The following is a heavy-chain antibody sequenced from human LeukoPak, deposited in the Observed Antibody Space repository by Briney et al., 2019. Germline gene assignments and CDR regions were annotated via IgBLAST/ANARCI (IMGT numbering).Heavy chain of an antibody. D-gene: IGHD3-3*01. CDR1: GYTFTSYD. Sequence: ASVKVSCKASGYTFTSYDINWVRQATRHGLEWMGWMNPNCGNTGYAQKFQGRVTMTRNTSISTAYMELSSLRSEDTAVYYCARGPDWSGKFDYWGQGTLVTVSS. V-gene: IGHV1-8*01. CDR2: MNPNCGNT. CDR3: ARGPDWSGKFDY. J-gene: IGHJ4*02.